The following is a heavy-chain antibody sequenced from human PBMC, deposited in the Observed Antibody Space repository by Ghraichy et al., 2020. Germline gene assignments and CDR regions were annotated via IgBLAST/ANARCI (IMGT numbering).Heavy chain of an antibody. Sequence: GGSLRLSCAASGFTFSSYGMHWVRQAPGKGLEWVAVISYDGSNKYYADSVKGRFTISRDNSKNTLYLQMNSLRAEDTAVYYCAKVGKYCSSTSCFLFDYWGQGTLVTVSS. V-gene: IGHV3-30*18. CDR1: GFTFSSYG. CDR2: ISYDGSNK. D-gene: IGHD2-2*01. CDR3: AKVGKYCSSTSCFLFDY. J-gene: IGHJ4*02.